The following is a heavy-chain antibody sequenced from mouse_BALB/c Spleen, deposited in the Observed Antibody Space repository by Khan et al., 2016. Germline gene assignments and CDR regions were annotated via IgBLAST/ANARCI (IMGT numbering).Heavy chain of an antibody. CDR2: IRSKRNNYAT. J-gene: IGHJ3*01. D-gene: IGHD1-1*01. CDR3: VRHNTTAWFAY. Sequence: EVQLVESGGGLVQPKGSLKLSCAASGFTFNTYAMNWVRQAPGKGLEWVARIRSKRNNYATYYADSVKDRFTISRDDSQSMLYLQMNNLKTEDRAMYYCVRHNTTAWFAYWGQGTLVTVSA. CDR1: GFTFNTYA. V-gene: IGHV10-1*02.